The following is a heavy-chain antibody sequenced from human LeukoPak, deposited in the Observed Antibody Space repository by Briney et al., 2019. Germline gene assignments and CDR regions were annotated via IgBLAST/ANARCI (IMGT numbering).Heavy chain of an antibody. CDR2: ISYDGSNK. J-gene: IGHJ5*02. V-gene: IGHV3-30*04. CDR1: GFTFSTHA. D-gene: IGHD2-15*01. CDR3: ARDLGYCSGGSCYGWFDP. Sequence: PGGSLRLSCAASGFTFSTHAMHWVRQAPGKGLEWVAVISYDGSNKYYADSVKGRFTISRDNSKNTLYLQMNSLRAEDTAVYYCARDLGYCSGGSCYGWFDPWGQGTLVTGSS.